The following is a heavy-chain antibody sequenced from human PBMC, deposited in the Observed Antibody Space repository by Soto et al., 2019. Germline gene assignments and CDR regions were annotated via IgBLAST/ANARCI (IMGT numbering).Heavy chain of an antibody. CDR1: GFTFSSYG. J-gene: IGHJ6*04. CDR3: ARDLRYSVAAEYYYYYGMDV. V-gene: IGHV3-33*01. CDR2: IWYDGSNK. D-gene: IGHD6-25*01. Sequence: GGSLRLSCAASGFTFSSYGMHWVRQAPGKGLEWVAVIWYDGSNKYYADSVKGRFTISRDNSKNTLYLQMNSLRAEDTAVYYCARDLRYSVAAEYYYYYGMDVWGKGTTVTVSS.